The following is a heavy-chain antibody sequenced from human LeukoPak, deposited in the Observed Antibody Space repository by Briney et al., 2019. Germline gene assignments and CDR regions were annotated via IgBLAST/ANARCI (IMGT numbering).Heavy chain of an antibody. J-gene: IGHJ3*02. CDR3: ARDTSSTVGATTEYAFDI. CDR2: MKQDGSEK. Sequence: PGGSLRLSCVGSGFTFSNYWMTWVRQASGKGLEWVANMKQDGSEKSYVDSVKGRFTISRDNAKNSLYLQMNSLRAEDTAVYYCARDTSSTVGATTEYAFDIWGQGTMVTVSS. V-gene: IGHV3-7*01. CDR1: GFTFSNYW. D-gene: IGHD1-26*01.